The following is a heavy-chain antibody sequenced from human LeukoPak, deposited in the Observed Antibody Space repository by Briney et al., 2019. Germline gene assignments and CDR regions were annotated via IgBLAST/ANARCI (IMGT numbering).Heavy chain of an antibody. V-gene: IGHV1-69*04. J-gene: IGHJ4*02. CDR3: ARDYYDSSGYYYPPDY. D-gene: IGHD3-22*01. Sequence: GASVKVSCKASGGTFSSYAISWVRQAPGQGLEWMGRIIPILGIANYAQKFQGRVTITADKSTSTAYMELSSLRSEDTAVYYCARDYYDSSGYYYPPDYWGQGTLVTVSS. CDR1: GGTFSSYA. CDR2: IIPILGIA.